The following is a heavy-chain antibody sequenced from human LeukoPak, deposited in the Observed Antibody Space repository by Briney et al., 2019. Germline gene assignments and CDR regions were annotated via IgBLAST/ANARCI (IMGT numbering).Heavy chain of an antibody. D-gene: IGHD5-24*01. CDR2: INHSGST. CDR3: ARGRGYNSFEY. CDR1: GGSFSGYY. V-gene: IGHV4-34*01. J-gene: IGHJ4*02. Sequence: SETLSLTCAVYGGSFSGYYWSWIRQPPGKGLEWIGEINHSGSTNYNPSLKSRVTISVDTSKNQFSLKLTSVTAADTAVYYCARGRGYNSFEYWGQGTLVTVSS.